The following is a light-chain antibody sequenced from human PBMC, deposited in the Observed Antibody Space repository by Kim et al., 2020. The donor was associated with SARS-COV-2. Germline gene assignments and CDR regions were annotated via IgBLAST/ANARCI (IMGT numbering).Light chain of an antibody. CDR2: DTT. V-gene: IGLV7-46*01. CDR3: LLSYSGPRV. J-gene: IGLJ2*01. CDR1: TGAVTSGNY. Sequence: PGGTVILTCGSSTGAVTSGNYPYWFKQKPGQIPRALIYDTTNTHSWTPARFSGSLLGGKAALTLSGAQPEDEAEYYCLLSYSGPRVFGGGTQLTVL.